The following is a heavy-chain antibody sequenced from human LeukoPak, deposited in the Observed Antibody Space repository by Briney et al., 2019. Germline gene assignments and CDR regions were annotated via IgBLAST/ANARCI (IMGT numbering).Heavy chain of an antibody. V-gene: IGHV3-74*01. J-gene: IGHJ4*02. CDR3: VRDDDQYGVDY. Sequence: GGSLRLSCVASGFTFTSHWMHWVRQAPGKGLVCVSRIKSDGTYSDYGDSVRGRFTISRDNAKDTLYPQMNSLRVEDTAVYYCVRDDDQYGVDYWGRGTLVTVSS. CDR1: GFTFTSHW. D-gene: IGHD1-1*01. CDR2: IKSDGTYS.